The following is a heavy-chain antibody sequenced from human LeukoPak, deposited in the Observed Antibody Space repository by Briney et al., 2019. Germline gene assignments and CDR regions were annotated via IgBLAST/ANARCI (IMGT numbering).Heavy chain of an antibody. D-gene: IGHD1-26*01. Sequence: SVKVSCNASGDIFNSYSVSWVRQAPGQGLEWMGGIIPIFGSTNYAQKFQGRVTITTDQSTRTAYMELNSLSSDDTAVYYCARVGRSRGSLPNSYYYMDVWGKGTTVTVSS. CDR3: ARVGRSRGSLPNSYYYMDV. V-gene: IGHV1-69*05. CDR1: GDIFNSYS. CDR2: IIPIFGST. J-gene: IGHJ6*03.